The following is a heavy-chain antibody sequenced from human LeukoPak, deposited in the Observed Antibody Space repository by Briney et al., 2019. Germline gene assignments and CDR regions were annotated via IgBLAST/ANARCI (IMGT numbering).Heavy chain of an antibody. D-gene: IGHD2-2*01. Sequence: SQTLSLTCTVSGGSISSGDYYWSWIRQPPGKGLEWIGYIYYSGSTYYNPSLKSRVTISVDTSKNQFSLKLSSVTAADTAVYYCARVDCSSTSCYSSASWFDPWGQGTLVTVSS. CDR1: GGSISSGDYY. CDR3: ARVDCSSTSCYSSASWFDP. J-gene: IGHJ5*02. V-gene: IGHV4-30-4*01. CDR2: IYYSGST.